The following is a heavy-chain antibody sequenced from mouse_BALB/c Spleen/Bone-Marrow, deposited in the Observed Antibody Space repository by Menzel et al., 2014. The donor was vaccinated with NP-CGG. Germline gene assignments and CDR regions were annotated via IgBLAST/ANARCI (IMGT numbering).Heavy chain of an antibody. V-gene: IGHV7-3*02. CDR2: IRNKANGYTT. CDR3: ARYDAYYYFDY. D-gene: IGHD2-3*01. J-gene: IGHJ2*01. CDR1: GFTFTDYY. Sequence: EVKLVESGGGLVRPGGSLRLSCATSGFTFTDYYMSWVRQPPGKALEWLGFIRNKANGYTTEYSASVKGRFTISRDNSQSILYLQMNTLRAEDSATYYCARYDAYYYFDYWGQGTTLTVSS.